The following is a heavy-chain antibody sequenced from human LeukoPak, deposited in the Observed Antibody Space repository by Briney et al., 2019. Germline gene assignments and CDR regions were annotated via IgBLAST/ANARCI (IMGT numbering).Heavy chain of an antibody. D-gene: IGHD5-24*01. Sequence: SETLSLTCTVSGGSISVYYWSWVRQPPGKGLEWIGYISHSGSINYNPSLQSRVTISIDTSNNQSSLNVRSATAADTAVYYCARSRDAYLLDYWGQGTLVTVSS. V-gene: IGHV4-59*01. CDR2: ISHSGSI. J-gene: IGHJ4*02. CDR1: GGSISVYY. CDR3: ARSRDAYLLDY.